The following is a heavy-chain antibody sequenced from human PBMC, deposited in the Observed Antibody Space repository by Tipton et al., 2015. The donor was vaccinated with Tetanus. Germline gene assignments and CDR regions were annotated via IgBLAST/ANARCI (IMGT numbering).Heavy chain of an antibody. CDR2: IIPMFGAA. Sequence: QSGAEVKTPGSSVKVSCIASGGSFRTYAISWVRQAPGQGLEWVGGIIPMFGAADYAQKFRDSVTITADESTSTVYLELSNLRSEDTAIYYCARTLRGTTRVGFQYLSYYRMDVWGQGTTVTVSS. J-gene: IGHJ6*02. V-gene: IGHV1-69*01. CDR3: ARTLRGTTRVGFQYLSYYRMDV. D-gene: IGHD4-17*01. CDR1: GGSFRTYA.